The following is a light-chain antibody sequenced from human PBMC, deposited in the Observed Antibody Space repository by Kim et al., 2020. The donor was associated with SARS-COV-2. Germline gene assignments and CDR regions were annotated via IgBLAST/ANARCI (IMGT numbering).Light chain of an antibody. CDR3: TSYAGRVM. Sequence: SPGQSVTISCTGTSSDVGDYNFVSWYQHHPGKAPLLTIDAVTKRASGVPDRFSGSKTGNTASLTVSGLQAEDEADYYCTSYAGRVMFGGGTQLTVL. J-gene: IGLJ3*02. CDR2: AVT. CDR1: SSDVGDYNF. V-gene: IGLV2-8*01.